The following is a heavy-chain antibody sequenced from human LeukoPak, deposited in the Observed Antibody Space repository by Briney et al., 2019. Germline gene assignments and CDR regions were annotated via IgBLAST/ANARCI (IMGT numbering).Heavy chain of an antibody. D-gene: IGHD3-9*01. CDR3: ARGHDWRSDY. Sequence: PGGSLRLSCTASGFTFSYHWMSWVRQAPGKGLEWVANIKQDGTEKYYEDAVKGRFTISRDNAWNSVYLQMNSLRAEDTAVYYCARGHDWRSDYWGQGTLVTVSS. CDR1: GFTFSYHW. CDR2: IKQDGTEK. V-gene: IGHV3-7*04. J-gene: IGHJ4*02.